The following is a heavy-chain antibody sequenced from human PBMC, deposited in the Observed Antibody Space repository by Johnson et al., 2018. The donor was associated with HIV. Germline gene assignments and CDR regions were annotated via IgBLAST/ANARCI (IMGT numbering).Heavy chain of an antibody. CDR3: ARDFYDSSGWIPLEAFDI. J-gene: IGHJ3*02. Sequence: QVQLVESGGGLVKPGGSLRLSSAASGFTFSAYYMSWIRQAPAKGLAWVSYITSIGSTLSYADSVKGRFTISRYNAKNSLYLQMNSLRAEDTAVYYCARDFYDSSGWIPLEAFDIWGQGTMVTVSS. V-gene: IGHV3-11*04. CDR2: ITSIGSTL. D-gene: IGHD3-22*01. CDR1: GFTFSAYY.